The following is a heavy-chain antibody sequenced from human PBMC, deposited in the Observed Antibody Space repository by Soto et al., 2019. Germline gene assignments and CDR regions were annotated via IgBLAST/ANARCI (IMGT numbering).Heavy chain of an antibody. V-gene: IGHV4-59*01. J-gene: IGHJ5*02. D-gene: IGHD2-15*01. CDR1: GGSISSYY. CDR2: IYYSGST. CDR3: ARDQDAEYCSGGSCYSGFDP. Sequence: PSETLSLTCTVSGGSISSYYWSWIRQPPGKGLEWIGYIYYSGSTNYNPSLKSRVTISVDTSKNQFSLKLSSVTAADTAVYYCARDQDAEYCSGGSCYSGFDPWGQGTLVTVSS.